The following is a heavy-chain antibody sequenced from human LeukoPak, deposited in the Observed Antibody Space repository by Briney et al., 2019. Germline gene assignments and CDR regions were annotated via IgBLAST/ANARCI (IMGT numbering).Heavy chain of an antibody. J-gene: IGHJ3*02. D-gene: IGHD3-10*01. V-gene: IGHV1-2*02. CDR1: GYTFTGYY. CDR2: INPNSGGT. CDR3: ARNIWFGESADAFDI. Sequence: ASVKVSCKASGYTFTGYYMHWVRQAPGQGLEWMGWINPNSGGTNYAQKFQGRVTMSRDKSIRTAYMELSRLTSDDTAVYYCARNIWFGESADAFDIWGQGTMVTVSS.